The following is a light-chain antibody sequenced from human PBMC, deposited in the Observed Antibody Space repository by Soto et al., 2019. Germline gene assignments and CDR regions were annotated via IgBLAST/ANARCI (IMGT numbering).Light chain of an antibody. CDR3: SSYTSSSTQV. Sequence: QSALTQPASVSGSPGQSITISCTGTSSDVGAYNFVSWYQQHPGKVPKLMIFDVSSRPSGVSDRFSGSNSGNTASLTISGLQAEDEGDYYCSSYTSSSTQVFGSGTKLTVL. CDR2: DVS. J-gene: IGLJ1*01. V-gene: IGLV2-14*03. CDR1: SSDVGAYNF.